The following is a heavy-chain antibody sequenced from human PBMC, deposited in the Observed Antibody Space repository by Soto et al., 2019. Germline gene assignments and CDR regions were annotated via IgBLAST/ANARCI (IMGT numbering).Heavy chain of an antibody. CDR1: GGYISSGGYY. Sequence: ASETLSLTCTVSGGYISSGGYYWSWIRQHPGKGLEWIGYIYYSGSTYYNPSLKSRVTISVDTSKNQFSLKLSSVTAADTAVYYCARATVAHYCSGGSCYELDYWGQGTLVTVSS. V-gene: IGHV4-31*03. D-gene: IGHD2-15*01. CDR3: ARATVAHYCSGGSCYELDY. J-gene: IGHJ4*02. CDR2: IYYSGST.